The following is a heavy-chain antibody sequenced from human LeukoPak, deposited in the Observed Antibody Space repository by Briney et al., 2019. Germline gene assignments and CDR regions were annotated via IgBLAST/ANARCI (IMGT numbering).Heavy chain of an antibody. V-gene: IGHV3-66*01. J-gene: IGHJ6*03. CDR2: IYSGGST. Sequence: GGSLRLSCAASGFTVSSNYMSWVRQAPGKGLEWVSVIYSGGSTYYADSVKGRFTISRDNSKNTLYLQMNSLRAEDTAVYYCAKSPPYSSSWYDYYYYMDVWGKGTTVTVSS. D-gene: IGHD6-13*01. CDR3: AKSPPYSSSWYDYYYYMDV. CDR1: GFTVSSNY.